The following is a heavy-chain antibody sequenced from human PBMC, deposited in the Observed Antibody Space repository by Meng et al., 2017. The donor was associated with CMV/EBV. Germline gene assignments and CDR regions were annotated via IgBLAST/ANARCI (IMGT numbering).Heavy chain of an antibody. CDR2: INHSGST. V-gene: IGHV4-34*01. CDR1: GGSFSGYY. CDR3: AFSQVVPAAKYYFDY. Sequence: SETLSLTCAVYGGSFSGYYWSWIRQPPGKGLEWIGEINHSGSTNYNPFLKSRVTISVDTSKNQFSLKLSSVTAADTAVYYCAFSQVVPAAKYYFDYWGQGTLVTVSS. J-gene: IGHJ4*02. D-gene: IGHD2-2*01.